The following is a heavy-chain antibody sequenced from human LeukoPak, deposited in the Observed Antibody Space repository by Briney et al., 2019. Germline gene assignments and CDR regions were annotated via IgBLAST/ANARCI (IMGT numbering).Heavy chain of an antibody. CDR2: IEWDDDK. D-gene: IGHD6-13*01. CDR3: ARIAGIAAAGIYYYGMDV. J-gene: IGHJ6*02. Sequence: SGPTLVNPTQTLTLTCTFSGFSLRTSGMCVSWIRQPPGKALEWLARIEWDDDKYYSTSLKTRLNISKDTSKNQVVLTMTNMDPVDTATYYCARIAGIAAAGIYYYGMDVWGQGTTVTVSS. V-gene: IGHV2-70*11. CDR1: GFSLRTSGMC.